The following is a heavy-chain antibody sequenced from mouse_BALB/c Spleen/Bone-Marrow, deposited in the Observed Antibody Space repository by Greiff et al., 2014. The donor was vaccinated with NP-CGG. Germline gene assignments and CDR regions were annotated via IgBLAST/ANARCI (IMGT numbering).Heavy chain of an antibody. CDR2: IDPYNSVT. CDR1: AYSFTDYN. D-gene: IGHD1-1*01. Sequence: QLQESGPELVKPGASVKVSCKASAYSFTDYNMYWVKQSHGKSLEWIGSIDPYNSVTNYSQKFKDKATLTVDKSSSTAFMHLNSLTSEDSAVYYCARSFGFGSSLFAMDYWGQGTSVTVSS. CDR3: ARSFGFGSSLFAMDY. V-gene: IGHV1S135*01. J-gene: IGHJ4*01.